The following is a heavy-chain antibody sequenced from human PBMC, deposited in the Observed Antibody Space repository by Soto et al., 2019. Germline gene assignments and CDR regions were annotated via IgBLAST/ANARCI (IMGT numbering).Heavy chain of an antibody. CDR2: IYYSGST. J-gene: IGHJ5*02. Sequence: SETLSLTCTVSGGSISSYYWSWIRQPPGKGLEWIGYIYYSGSTNYNPSLKSRVTISVDTSKNQFSLKLSSVTAADTAVYYCARLLIYCSSTSCYGRFDPWGQAPLVTVSS. V-gene: IGHV4-59*08. CDR3: ARLLIYCSSTSCYGRFDP. CDR1: GGSISSYY. D-gene: IGHD2-2*01.